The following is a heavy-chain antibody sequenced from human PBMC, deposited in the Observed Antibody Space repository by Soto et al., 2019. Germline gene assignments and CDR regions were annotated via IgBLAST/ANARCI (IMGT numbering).Heavy chain of an antibody. J-gene: IGHJ4*02. CDR2: VSSSGTSK. CDR1: GFTFSAYY. Sequence: GGSLRLSCAASGFTFSAYYMSWIRQAPEKGLEWVSYVSSSGTSKSYANSVKGRFTISRDNAINSLYLQMNSLKDEDTAVYYCARDLSAMDRSLDYWGQGTLVTVSS. D-gene: IGHD2-2*03. V-gene: IGHV3-11*04. CDR3: ARDLSAMDRSLDY.